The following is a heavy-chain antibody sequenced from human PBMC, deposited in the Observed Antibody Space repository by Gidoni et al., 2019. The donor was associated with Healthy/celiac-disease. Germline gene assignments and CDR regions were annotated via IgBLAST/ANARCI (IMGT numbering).Heavy chain of an antibody. CDR2: ISYDGSNK. CDR3: ARDFFPFGTNALDY. CDR1: GFTFSSYA. J-gene: IGHJ4*02. Sequence: GVQPGRSLRLSCAASGFTFSSYAMHWVRQAPGKGLEWVAVISYDGSNKYYADSVKGRFTISRDNSKNTLYLQMNSLRAEDTAVYYCARDFFPFGTNALDYWGQGTLVTVSS. V-gene: IGHV3-30-3*01. D-gene: IGHD1-1*01.